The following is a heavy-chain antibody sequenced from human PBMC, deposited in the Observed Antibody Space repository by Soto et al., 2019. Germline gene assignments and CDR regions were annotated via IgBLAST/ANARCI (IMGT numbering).Heavy chain of an antibody. Sequence: QLQLQESGPGLVKPSETLSLTCTVSGGSISSSSFHWGWIRQPPGKGLEWIGSIYYRGSSYYSPSLKSRVTISGDTSKNQCTLKLSSVTAADTAVYYCARRERAAGTGRWFDPCGQGTLVTVSS. V-gene: IGHV4-39*01. D-gene: IGHD6-13*01. J-gene: IGHJ5*02. CDR1: GGSISSSSFH. CDR2: IYYRGSS. CDR3: ARRERAAGTGRWFDP.